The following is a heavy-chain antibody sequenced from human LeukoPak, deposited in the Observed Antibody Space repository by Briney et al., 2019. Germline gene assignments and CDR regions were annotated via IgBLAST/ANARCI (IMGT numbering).Heavy chain of an antibody. J-gene: IGHJ4*02. CDR2: IYPGDSDT. CDR3: ARQPRVDWLPTR. Sequence: GESLKISCKGSGDSFTAFWIAWVRQMPGKGLEWMGIIYPGDSDTRYSPSFQGQVTISADKSISTAYLQWSSLKASDTAMYYCARQPRVDWLPTRWGQGTLVTVSS. D-gene: IGHD3-9*01. CDR1: GDSFTAFW. V-gene: IGHV5-51*01.